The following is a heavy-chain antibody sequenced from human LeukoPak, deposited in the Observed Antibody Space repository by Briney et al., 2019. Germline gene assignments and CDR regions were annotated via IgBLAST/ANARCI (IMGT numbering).Heavy chain of an antibody. V-gene: IGHV3-23*01. CDR2: ISGSGGST. J-gene: IGHJ4*02. CDR1: GFMFNIYS. CDR3: AKDSHVVAATPYYFDD. Sequence: GGSLRLSCAASGFMFNIYSMNWVRQAPGKGLEWVSGISGSGGSTYYADSVKGRFTISRDNSKNTLYLQMNSLRAEDTAVYYCAKDSHVVAATPYYFDDWGQGTLVTVSS. D-gene: IGHD2-15*01.